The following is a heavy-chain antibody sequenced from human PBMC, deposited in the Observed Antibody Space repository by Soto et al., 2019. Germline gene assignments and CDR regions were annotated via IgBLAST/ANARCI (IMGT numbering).Heavy chain of an antibody. CDR1: GASISSHY. Sequence: PSETLSLTCTVSGASISSHYWSWVRQSPGKGLECIGYVHYSGINIYNPSLYGRVTISLDTSKNQFSLKLTSVTAADTALYYCAREACISSSCSIGDRWFDPWGQGTLVTVSS. D-gene: IGHD2-2*01. CDR2: VHYSGIN. CDR3: AREACISSSCSIGDRWFDP. V-gene: IGHV4-59*11. J-gene: IGHJ5*02.